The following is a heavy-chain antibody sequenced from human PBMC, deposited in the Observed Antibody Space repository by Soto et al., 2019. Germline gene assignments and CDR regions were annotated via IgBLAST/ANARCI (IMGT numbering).Heavy chain of an antibody. V-gene: IGHV3-48*02. D-gene: IGHD3-10*01. CDR2: ITSTSSTK. CDR1: GFTFSSHT. CDR3: ARRITRVRGPYYYYAMDV. J-gene: IGHJ6*02. Sequence: LRLSCAASGFTFSSHTMNWVRQAPGKGLEWISYITSTSSTKNYADSVKGRFTISRDNANNSLYLQMSSLRDEDTAVYYCARRITRVRGPYYYYAMDVWGQGTTVTVSS.